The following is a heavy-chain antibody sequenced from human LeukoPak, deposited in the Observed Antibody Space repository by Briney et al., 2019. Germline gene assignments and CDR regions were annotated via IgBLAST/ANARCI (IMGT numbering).Heavy chain of an antibody. D-gene: IGHD2-21*02. CDR2: ISGSGGST. J-gene: IGHJ4*02. Sequence: GGSLRLSCAAAGFTFSSYAMSWVRQAPGKGLEWVSAISGSGGSTYYADSVKGRFTISRDNSKNTLYLQMNSLRAEDTAVYYCAKGERAYCGGDCYYDYWGQGTLVTVSS. CDR1: GFTFSSYA. V-gene: IGHV3-23*01. CDR3: AKGERAYCGGDCYYDY.